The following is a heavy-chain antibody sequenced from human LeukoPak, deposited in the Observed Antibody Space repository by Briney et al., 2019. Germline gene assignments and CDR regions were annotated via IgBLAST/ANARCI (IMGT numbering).Heavy chain of an antibody. D-gene: IGHD1-26*01. V-gene: IGHV3-74*01. J-gene: IGHJ4*02. CDR1: GFTFSSDW. Sequence: GGSLRLSCVASGFTFSSDWMHWVRQAPGKGLLWVARIYSDGSSTIYADSVQGRFTISRDNAKNTLYLQMISLRAEDTAVYYCARGDYYHFGYWGQGTLVTVSS. CDR3: ARGDYYHFGY. CDR2: IYSDGSST.